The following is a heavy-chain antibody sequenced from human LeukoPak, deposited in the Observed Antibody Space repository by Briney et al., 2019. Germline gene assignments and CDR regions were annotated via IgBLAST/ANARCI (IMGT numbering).Heavy chain of an antibody. CDR2: INPNSGGT. CDR3: ARQDSSGCFDY. Sequence: ASVNVSCTASGYTFTGYYMHWVRQAPAQGREWMVWINPNSGGTNYAQKFQGRVTITRDTSISTAYMELSRLRCDDTAVYYCARQDSSGCFDYWGQGTLVTVSS. D-gene: IGHD3-22*01. V-gene: IGHV1-2*02. CDR1: GYTFTGYY. J-gene: IGHJ4*02.